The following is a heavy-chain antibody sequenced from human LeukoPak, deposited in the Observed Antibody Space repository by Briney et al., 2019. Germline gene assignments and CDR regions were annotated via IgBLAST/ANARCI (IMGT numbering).Heavy chain of an antibody. J-gene: IGHJ4*02. CDR1: GESFSGYY. D-gene: IGHD2-2*01. CDR3: ARLVPSIVVVPAATFDY. Sequence: PSETLSLTCAVYGESFSGYYWSWIRQPPGKGLEWIGEINHSGSTNYNPSLKSRVTISVNTFKNQFSLKLSSVTAADTTVYYCARLVPSIVVVPAATFDYWGQGTLVTVSS. CDR2: INHSGST. V-gene: IGHV4-34*01.